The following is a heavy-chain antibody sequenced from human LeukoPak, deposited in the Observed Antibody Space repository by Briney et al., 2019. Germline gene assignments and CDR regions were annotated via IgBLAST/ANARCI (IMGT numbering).Heavy chain of an antibody. V-gene: IGHV1-69*06. J-gene: IGHJ6*03. Sequence: ASVKVSCKASGGTFSSYAISWVRQAPGQGLEWMGGIIPIFGTANYAQKFQGSFTITADKSTSTAYLELSSLRSEDTAVYFCARAVNGLTMVRGVRDYYYYMDVWGKGTTVTVSS. CDR2: IIPIFGTA. CDR1: GGTFSSYA. D-gene: IGHD3-10*01. CDR3: ARAVNGLTMVRGVRDYYYYMDV.